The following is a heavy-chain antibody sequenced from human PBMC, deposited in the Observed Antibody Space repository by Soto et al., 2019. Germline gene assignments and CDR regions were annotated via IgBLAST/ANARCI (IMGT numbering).Heavy chain of an antibody. Sequence: QVQLQQWGAGLLKPSETLSLTCAVYGGSFSGYYWSWIRQPPGKGLEWIGEINHSGSTNYNPSLKSRVXXSXDXXKNQSSLKLSSVTAADTAVYYCARRGAAAGTWVVYWGQGTLVTVSS. J-gene: IGHJ4*02. CDR3: ARRGAAAGTWVVY. V-gene: IGHV4-34*01. CDR2: INHSGST. D-gene: IGHD6-13*01. CDR1: GGSFSGYY.